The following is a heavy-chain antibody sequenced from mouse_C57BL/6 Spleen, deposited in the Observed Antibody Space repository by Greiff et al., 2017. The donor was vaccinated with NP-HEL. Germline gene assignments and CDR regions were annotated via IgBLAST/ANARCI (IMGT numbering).Heavy chain of an antibody. D-gene: IGHD1-3*01. CDR3: APLSGAMDY. Sequence: VKLMESGPGLVQPSQSLSITCTVSGFSLTSYGVHWVRQPPGKGLEWLGVIWSGGSTDYNAACIYRLSISKDNSKSQVFFKMNSLQADDTALYYCAPLSGAMDYWGQGTSVTVSS. V-gene: IGHV2-4*01. CDR2: IWSGGST. CDR1: GFSLTSYG. J-gene: IGHJ4*01.